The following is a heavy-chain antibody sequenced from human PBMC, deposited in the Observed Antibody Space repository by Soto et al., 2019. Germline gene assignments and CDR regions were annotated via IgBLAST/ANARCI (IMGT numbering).Heavy chain of an antibody. CDR1: ESIFSGYG. CDR2: IRYDGSNI. J-gene: IGHJ4*02. V-gene: IGHV3-33*01. Sequence: QVQLVESGGGVVQPGRSLRLSCVVSESIFSGYGMHWVRQAPGKGLEWVAIIRYDGSNIYYADSVRGRFAISRDNSKNTLYLQMDSLRAEDTAVYYCARDGVGGTVFFCYLDYWGQGALVTVSS. D-gene: IGHD1-26*01. CDR3: ARDGVGGTVFFCYLDY.